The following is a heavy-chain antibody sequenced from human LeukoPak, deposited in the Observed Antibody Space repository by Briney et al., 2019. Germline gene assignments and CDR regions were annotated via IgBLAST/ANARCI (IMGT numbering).Heavy chain of an antibody. CDR2: IYHSGST. D-gene: IGHD6-19*01. V-gene: IGHV4-38-2*01. CDR3: ARHSVAVAATGDAFDI. Sequence: SETLSLTCAVSGYSISSGYNWGWIRQAPGKGLEWIGSIYHSGSTYYNPSLKSRVTISVVTSKNQFSLRLTSVTAADTAVYYCARHSVAVAATGDAFDIWGQGTMVTVSS. CDR1: GYSISSGYN. J-gene: IGHJ3*02.